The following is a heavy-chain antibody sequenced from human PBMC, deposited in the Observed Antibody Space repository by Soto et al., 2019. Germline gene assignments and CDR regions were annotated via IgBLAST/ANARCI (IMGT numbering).Heavy chain of an antibody. V-gene: IGHV1-69*13. D-gene: IGHD3-10*01. CDR2: IIPIFGTA. Sequence: AASVKVSCKASGGTFSSYAISWVRQAPGQGLEWMGGIIPIFGTANYAQKFQGRVTITADESTSTAYMELSSLRSEDTAVYYCARGWGSGKGYFDYWGQGTLVTVSS. CDR3: ARGWGSGKGYFDY. J-gene: IGHJ4*02. CDR1: GGTFSSYA.